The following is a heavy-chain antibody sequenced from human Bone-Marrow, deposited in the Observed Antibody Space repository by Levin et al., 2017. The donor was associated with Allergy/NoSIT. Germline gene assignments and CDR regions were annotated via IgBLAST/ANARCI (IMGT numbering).Heavy chain of an antibody. CDR3: ARDSLDCNGGSCYVESFQR. J-gene: IGHJ1*01. D-gene: IGHD2-15*01. CDR1: GFTFSSYT. V-gene: IGHV3-21*01. Sequence: GESLKISCAASGFTFSSYTMNWVRQAPGKGLEWVSSISTSSRYIYYADSVKGRFTISRDNAKNSLYLEMNSLRAEDTAVYYCARDSLDCNGGSCYVESFQRWGEGALVTVAS. CDR2: ISTSSRYI.